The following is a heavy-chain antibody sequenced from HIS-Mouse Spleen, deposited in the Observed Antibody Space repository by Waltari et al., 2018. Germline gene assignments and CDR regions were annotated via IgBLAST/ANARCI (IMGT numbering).Heavy chain of an antibody. V-gene: IGHV1-2*02. Sequence: QVQLVQSGAEAQKPGASVTVSCRASGYTFTGYYMHWVRQAPGQRLGWMGWINPNSGGTNNAQKFQGRVTMTRDTSISTAYMELSRLRSDDTAVYYCARVAGDIDYWGQGTLVTVSS. CDR3: ARVAGDIDY. D-gene: IGHD5-12*01. CDR1: GYTFTGYY. J-gene: IGHJ4*02. CDR2: INPNSGGT.